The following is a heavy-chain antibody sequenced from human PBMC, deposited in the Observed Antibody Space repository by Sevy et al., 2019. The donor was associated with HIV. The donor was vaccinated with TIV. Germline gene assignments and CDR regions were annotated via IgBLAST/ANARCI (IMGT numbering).Heavy chain of an antibody. CDR2: IIPIFGTA. V-gene: IGHV1-69*13. CDR3: ARGLIATRRGGGYYFDY. J-gene: IGHJ4*02. CDR1: GGTFSSYA. D-gene: IGHD6-6*01. Sequence: ASVKVSCKASGGTFSSYAISWVRQAPGQGLEWMGGIIPIFGTANYAQKFQGRVTVTADESTSTAYMELSSLRSKDTAGYYCARGLIATRRGGGYYFDYWGQGTLVTVSS.